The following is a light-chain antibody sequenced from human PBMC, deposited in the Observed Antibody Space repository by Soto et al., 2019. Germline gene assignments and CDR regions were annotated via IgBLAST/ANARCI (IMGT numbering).Light chain of an antibody. J-gene: IGKJ1*01. CDR3: QQYNNWPWT. CDR2: GAS. V-gene: IGKV3-15*01. CDR1: QSVSSN. Sequence: EIVMTQSPATLSVSPGERATLSCRASQSVSSNLAWYQQKPGQAPRLIIYGASTRATGIPARFSGSGSGTEVTLTISNLQSEDFAVYYCQQYNNWPWTFGQGTKMEIK.